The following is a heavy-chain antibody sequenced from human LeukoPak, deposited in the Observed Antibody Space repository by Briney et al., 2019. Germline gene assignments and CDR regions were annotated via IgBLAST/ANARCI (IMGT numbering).Heavy chain of an antibody. CDR3: ARAEGTTTDFDY. D-gene: IGHD1-1*01. Sequence: SVKVPCKASGGTFSSYAISWVRQAPGQGLEWMGGIIPIFGTANYAQKFQGRVTITTDESTSTAYMELSSLRSEDTAVYYCARAEGTTTDFDYWGQGTLVTVSS. J-gene: IGHJ4*02. CDR1: GGTFSSYA. CDR2: IIPIFGTA. V-gene: IGHV1-69*05.